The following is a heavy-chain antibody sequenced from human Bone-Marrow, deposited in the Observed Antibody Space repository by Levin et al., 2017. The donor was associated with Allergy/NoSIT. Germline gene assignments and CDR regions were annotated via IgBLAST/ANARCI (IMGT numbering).Heavy chain of an antibody. V-gene: IGHV4-34*01. CDR3: ARGRDYGSGRIDRSTLLRY. J-gene: IGHJ4*02. CDR1: GGSFSGYY. Sequence: SQTLSLTCAVYGGSFSGYYWSWIRQPPGKGLEWIGEINHSGSTNYNPSLKSRVTISVDTSKNQFSLKLSSVTAADTAVYYCARGRDYGSGRIDRSTLLRYWGQGTLVTVSS. D-gene: IGHD3-10*01. CDR2: INHSGST.